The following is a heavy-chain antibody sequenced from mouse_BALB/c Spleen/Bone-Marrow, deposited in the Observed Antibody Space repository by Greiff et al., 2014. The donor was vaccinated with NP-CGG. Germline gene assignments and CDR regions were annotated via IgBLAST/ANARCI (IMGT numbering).Heavy chain of an antibody. D-gene: IGHD4-1*01. J-gene: IGHJ2*01. V-gene: IGHV1-69*02. Sequence: SGAELVRPGASVKLSCKASGYTFTSYWINWVKQRPGQGLEWIGNIFPSETYTNYNQKFKDKATLTVDKSSSTAYMQLSSPTSEGSAVYYCTRDNWDYWGQGTTLTVSS. CDR3: TRDNWDY. CDR1: GYTFTSYW. CDR2: IFPSETYT.